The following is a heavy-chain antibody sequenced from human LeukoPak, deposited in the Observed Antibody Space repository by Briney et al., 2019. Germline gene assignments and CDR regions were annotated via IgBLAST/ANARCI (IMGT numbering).Heavy chain of an antibody. J-gene: IGHJ4*02. D-gene: IGHD6-19*01. CDR2: INHSGST. CDR3: ARGPQGRKQRLVTSYFDY. Sequence: SETLSLTCAVYGGSFSGYYWSWIRQPPGKGLEWIGEINHSGSTNYNPSLKSRVTISVDTSKNQFSLKLSSVTAADTAVYYCARGPQGRKQRLVTSYFDYWGQGTLVTVSS. CDR1: GGSFSGYY. V-gene: IGHV4-34*01.